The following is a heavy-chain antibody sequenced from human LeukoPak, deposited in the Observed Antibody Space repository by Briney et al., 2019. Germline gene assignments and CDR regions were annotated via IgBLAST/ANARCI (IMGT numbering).Heavy chain of an antibody. J-gene: IGHJ4*02. CDR1: GYSISSGYY. D-gene: IGHD3-22*01. Sequence: SETLSLTCAVSGYSISSGYYWGWIRQPPGKGLEWIGSIYHSGSTYYNPSLKSRVTISVDTSKNQFSLKLSSVTAADTAVYYCTRNYDSSGYTTFGYWGRGTLVTVSS. CDR2: IYHSGST. V-gene: IGHV4-38-2*01. CDR3: TRNYDSSGYTTFGY.